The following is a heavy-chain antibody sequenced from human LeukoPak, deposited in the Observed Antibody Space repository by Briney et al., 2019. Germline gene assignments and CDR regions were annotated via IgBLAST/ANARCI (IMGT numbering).Heavy chain of an antibody. CDR3: ARERDIVVVPAAMVEEFDP. CDR1: GFTFSSYW. CDR2: INSDGSST. Sequence: PGGSLRLSCAASGFTFSSYWMHWVRQAPGKGLVWVSRINSDGSSTSYADSVKGRFTISRDNAKNTLYLQMNSLRAEDTAVYYCARERDIVVVPAAMVEEFDPWGQGTLVTVSS. J-gene: IGHJ5*02. V-gene: IGHV3-74*01. D-gene: IGHD2-2*01.